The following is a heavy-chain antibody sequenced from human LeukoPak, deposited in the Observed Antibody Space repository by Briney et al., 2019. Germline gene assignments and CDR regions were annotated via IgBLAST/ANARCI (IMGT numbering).Heavy chain of an antibody. CDR2: ISGSGGST. D-gene: IGHD3-22*01. CDR1: GFTFSSYA. V-gene: IGHV3-23*01. CDR3: AEARRYYYDSSGYYFDY. Sequence: GSLRLSCVASGFTFSSYAMSWVRQAPGKGLEWVSAISGSGGSTYYADSVKGRFTISRDNSKNTLYLQMNSLRAEDTAVYYCAEARRYYYDSSGYYFDYWGQGTLVTVSS. J-gene: IGHJ4*02.